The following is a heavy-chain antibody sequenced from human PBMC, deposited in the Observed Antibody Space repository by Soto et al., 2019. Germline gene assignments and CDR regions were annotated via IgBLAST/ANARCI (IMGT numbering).Heavy chain of an antibody. J-gene: IGHJ5*02. V-gene: IGHV6-1*01. CDR1: GDSVSSNSAA. D-gene: IGHD6-19*01. CDR3: ARTLRIVATFQDSSGWYANWFDP. CDR2: TYYRSKWYN. Sequence: QVQLQQSGPGLVKPSQTLSLTCAISGDSVSSNSAAWNWIRQSPSRGLEWLGRTYYRSKWYNDYAVSVKIRITINPDTSKNQFSLQLNSVTPEDTAVYYCARTLRIVATFQDSSGWYANWFDPWGQGTLVTVSS.